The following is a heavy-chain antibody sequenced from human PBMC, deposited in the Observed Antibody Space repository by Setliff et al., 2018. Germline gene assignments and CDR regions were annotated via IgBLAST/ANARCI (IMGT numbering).Heavy chain of an antibody. Sequence: SETLSLTCTVSGGSISTNTYFWGWIRQSPGKGLEWIGNTYYSGDAYYNPSLKSRVTISVDPSRNQFSLKLSSVTAADTAVYYCARHVGSRSRGYNYYYYYMDVWGKGTTVTVSS. D-gene: IGHD3-10*01. CDR1: GGSISTNTYF. J-gene: IGHJ6*03. CDR3: ARHVGSRSRGYNYYYYYMDV. CDR2: TYYSGDA. V-gene: IGHV4-39*01.